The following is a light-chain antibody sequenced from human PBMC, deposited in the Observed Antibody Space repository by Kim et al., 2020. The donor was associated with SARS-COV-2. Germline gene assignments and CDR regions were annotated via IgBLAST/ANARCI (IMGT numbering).Light chain of an antibody. CDR2: EDN. CDR3: QSYDNTNVV. V-gene: IGLV6-57*04. J-gene: IGLJ3*02. Sequence: NFMLTQPHSVSESPGRTVTISCTRSSGAIAANYVQWYQQRPGSAPTTLIYEDNQRPSGVPDRFSGSIDSSSNSASLTISGLKTEDEADYPCQSYDNTNVVFGGGTQLTVL. CDR1: SGAIAANY.